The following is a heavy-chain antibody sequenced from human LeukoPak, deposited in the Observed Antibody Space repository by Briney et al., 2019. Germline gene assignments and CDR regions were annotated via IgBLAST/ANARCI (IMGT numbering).Heavy chain of an antibody. D-gene: IGHD6-13*01. CDR3: ARDSTIAAAVFDY. CDR1: GGSISSSSYY. CDR2: IYYSGST. Sequence: SGTLSLTCTVSGGSISSSSYYWVWIRQPPGQRLEWIGSIYYSGSTYYNPSLKSRVTISVDTSKNQFSPKLSSVTAADTAVYYCARDSTIAAAVFDYWGQGTLVTVSS. J-gene: IGHJ4*02. V-gene: IGHV4-39*07.